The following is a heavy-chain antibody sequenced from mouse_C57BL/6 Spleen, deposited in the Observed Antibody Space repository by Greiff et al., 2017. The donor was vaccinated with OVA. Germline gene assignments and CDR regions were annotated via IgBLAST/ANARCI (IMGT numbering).Heavy chain of an antibody. Sequence: LEESDAELVKPGASVKISCKVSGYTFTDHTIHWMKQRPEQGLEWIGYIYPRDGSTKYNEKFKGKATLTADKSSSTAYMQLNSLTSEDSAVYFCASYYYGSSYYFDYWGQGTTLTVSS. J-gene: IGHJ2*01. CDR1: GYTFTDHT. V-gene: IGHV1-78*01. CDR3: ASYYYGSSYYFDY. CDR2: IYPRDGST. D-gene: IGHD1-1*01.